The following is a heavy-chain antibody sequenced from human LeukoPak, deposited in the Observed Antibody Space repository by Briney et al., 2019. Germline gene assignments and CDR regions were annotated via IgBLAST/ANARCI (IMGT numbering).Heavy chain of an antibody. CDR2: INHSGST. J-gene: IGHJ6*02. Sequence: SETLSLTCAVYGGSFSGYYWSWIRQPPGKGLEWIGEINHSGSTNYNPSLKSRVTISVDTSKNQFSLKLSSVTAADTAVYYCAGTYDLYGMDVWGQGTTVTVSS. CDR3: AGTYDLYGMDV. V-gene: IGHV4-34*01. CDR1: GGSFSGYY. D-gene: IGHD1-1*01.